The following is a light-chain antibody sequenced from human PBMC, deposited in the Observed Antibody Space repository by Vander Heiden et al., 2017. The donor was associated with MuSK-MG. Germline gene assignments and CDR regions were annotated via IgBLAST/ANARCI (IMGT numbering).Light chain of an antibody. Sequence: DIVMTQSTLCLPVTPGEPASISCRSSQSLLHSNGYNYLDWYLQKPGQSPQLLIYLGSNRASGVPDRFSGSGSGTDFTLKISRVEAEDVGVYYCMQALQTRWTFGQGTKVEIK. CDR1: QSLLHSNGYNY. J-gene: IGKJ1*01. CDR3: MQALQTRWT. CDR2: LGS. V-gene: IGKV2-28*01.